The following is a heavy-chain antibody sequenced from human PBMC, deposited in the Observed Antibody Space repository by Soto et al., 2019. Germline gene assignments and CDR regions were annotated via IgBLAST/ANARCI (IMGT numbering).Heavy chain of an antibody. CDR1: GGSVSSGHYY. CDR2: IFYSGST. Sequence: QVQLQESGPGLVKPSETLSLTCSVSGGSVSSGHYYWSWIRQPPGKGLEWIGYIFYSGSTNHNPSLRSRVTISVDSSKNQFSLRLSSVTAADPAVYYCARDRGYGDYADAYWGQRILVTVSS. CDR3: ARDRGYGDYADAY. J-gene: IGHJ4*02. D-gene: IGHD4-17*01. V-gene: IGHV4-61*01.